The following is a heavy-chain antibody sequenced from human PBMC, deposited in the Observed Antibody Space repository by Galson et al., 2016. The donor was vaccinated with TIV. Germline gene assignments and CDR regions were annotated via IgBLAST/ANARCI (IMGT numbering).Heavy chain of an antibody. CDR1: GFTFSSHA. CDR2: ISGGGGST. Sequence: SLRLSCAAFGFTFSSHAITWVRQAPGKGLEWISAISGGGGSTYHTDSVKGRFTISRDNSKNTVFLQMNSLRAEDTAVYYCAKIDSSGYNYGGRFVYWGQGTLVTVSS. CDR3: AKIDSSGYNYGGRFVY. V-gene: IGHV3-23*01. D-gene: IGHD3-22*01. J-gene: IGHJ4*02.